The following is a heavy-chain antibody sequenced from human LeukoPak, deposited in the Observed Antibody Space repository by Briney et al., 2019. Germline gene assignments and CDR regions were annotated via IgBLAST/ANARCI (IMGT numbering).Heavy chain of an antibody. Sequence: GGSRRLSWPASEFTFGSNGRHWFGRAPGKGLGGLAFIRYDGGNKYYADSVKGRFTISRDNSKNTLYPQMNSLRAEDTAVYYCAKDPSSCVGHFDYWGQGTLVTVSS. J-gene: IGHJ4*02. V-gene: IGHV3-30*02. CDR3: AKDPSSCVGHFDY. D-gene: IGHD2-15*01. CDR1: EFTFGSNG. CDR2: IRYDGGNK.